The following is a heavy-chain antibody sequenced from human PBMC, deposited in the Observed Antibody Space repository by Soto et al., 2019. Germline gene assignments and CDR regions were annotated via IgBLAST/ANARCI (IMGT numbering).Heavy chain of an antibody. V-gene: IGHV1-69*01. CDR2: IIPIFGTA. CDR3: ARKYSYAGGMDV. CDR1: GGTSSSYA. J-gene: IGHJ6*02. Sequence: QVQLVQSGAEVKKPGSSVKVSCKASGGTSSSYAISWVRQAPGQGLEWMGGIIPIFGTANYAQKFQGRVTITAEESTSTAYMELSSLRSEDTAVYYCARKYSYAGGMDVWGQGTTVTVSS. D-gene: IGHD5-18*01.